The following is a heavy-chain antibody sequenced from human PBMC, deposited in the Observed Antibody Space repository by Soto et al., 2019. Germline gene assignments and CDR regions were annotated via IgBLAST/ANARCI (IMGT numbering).Heavy chain of an antibody. CDR3: ARDWSTRKFLHASN. J-gene: IGHJ4*02. D-gene: IGHD3-3*01. CDR1: GFTFTNYG. CDR2: ISYDESSK. Sequence: VGSLRLSCAASGFTFTNYGMHWVRQAPGKGLEWVAVISYDESSKYYADSVKGRFTISRDTSTNTLSLQMNSLRVEDTAVYYCARDWSTRKFLHASNSGQGTLVTVS. V-gene: IGHV3-30*03.